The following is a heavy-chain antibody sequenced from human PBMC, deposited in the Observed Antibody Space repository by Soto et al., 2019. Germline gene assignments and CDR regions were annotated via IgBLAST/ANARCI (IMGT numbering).Heavy chain of an antibody. V-gene: IGHV1-46*01. J-gene: IGHJ6*02. CDR1: GYTFTSYY. Sequence: QVQLVQSGAEVKKPGASVKVSCKASGYTFTSYYMHWVRQAPGQGLEWMGIINPSGGSTSYAQKFQGRVTMTRDTSTSTVYMELSSLGSEDTAVYYCARDRKRYYGSGSPHVYYYYGMDVWGQGTTVTVSS. CDR2: INPSGGST. D-gene: IGHD3-10*01. CDR3: ARDRKRYYGSGSPHVYYYYGMDV.